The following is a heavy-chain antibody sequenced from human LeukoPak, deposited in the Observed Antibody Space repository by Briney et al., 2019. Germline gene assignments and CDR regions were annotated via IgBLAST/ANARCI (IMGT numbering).Heavy chain of an antibody. Sequence: ASVKVSCTASGYTFTSYGISWVRQAPGQGLEWMGLISAYNGNTNYAQKLQGRVTMTTDTSTSTAYMELRSLRSDDTAVYYCARATYPGLKQLLVPSHWGQGTLVTVSS. D-gene: IGHD6-13*01. CDR1: GYTFTSYG. CDR2: ISAYNGNT. CDR3: ARATYPGLKQLLVPSH. V-gene: IGHV1-18*01. J-gene: IGHJ4*02.